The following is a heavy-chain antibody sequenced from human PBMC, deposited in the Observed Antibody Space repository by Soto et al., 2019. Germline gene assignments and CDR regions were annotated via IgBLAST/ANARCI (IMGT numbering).Heavy chain of an antibody. V-gene: IGHV3-30-3*01. Sequence: GGSLRLSCAASGFTFSSYAMHWVRQAPGKGLEWVAVISYDGSNKYYADSVKGRFTISRDNSENTLYLQMNSLRAEDTAVYYCARDYSSSWYGEFDYWGQGTLVTVSS. CDR2: ISYDGSNK. CDR1: GFTFSSYA. J-gene: IGHJ4*02. CDR3: ARDYSSSWYGEFDY. D-gene: IGHD6-13*01.